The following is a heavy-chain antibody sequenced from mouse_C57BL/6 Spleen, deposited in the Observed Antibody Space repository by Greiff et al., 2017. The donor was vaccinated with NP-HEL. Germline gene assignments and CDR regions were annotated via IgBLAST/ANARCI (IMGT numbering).Heavy chain of an antibody. CDR3: ATGGYPYYYAMDY. CDR2: IDPSDSYT. CDR1: GYTFTSYW. V-gene: IGHV1-50*01. J-gene: IGHJ4*01. D-gene: IGHD2-2*01. Sequence: VQLQQSGAELVKPGASVKLSCKASGYTFTSYWMQWVKQRPGQGLEWIGEIDPSDSYTNYNQKFKGKATLTVDTSSSTAYMQLSSLTSEDSAVYYCATGGYPYYYAMDYWGQGTSVTVSS.